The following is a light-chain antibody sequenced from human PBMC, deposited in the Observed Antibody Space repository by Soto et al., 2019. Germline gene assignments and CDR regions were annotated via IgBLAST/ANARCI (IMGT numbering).Light chain of an antibody. CDR1: QSISSY. Sequence: DIQMTQSPSSLSASVGDRVTITCRASQSISSYLNWYQQKPGKAPKLLIYAASSLQSGVPSRFSGSGSGTDFTLTISSLQPEDFATYYSQQSNRTLWTSGQGTKVDIK. J-gene: IGKJ1*01. V-gene: IGKV1-39*01. CDR2: AAS. CDR3: QQSNRTLWT.